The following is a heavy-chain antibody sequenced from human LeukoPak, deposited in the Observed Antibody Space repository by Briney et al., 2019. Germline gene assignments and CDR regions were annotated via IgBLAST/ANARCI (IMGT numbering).Heavy chain of an antibody. V-gene: IGHV3-48*04. D-gene: IGHD6-13*01. CDR1: GFTFSSYA. CDR3: ARTSIAAAGMIFFFGY. CDR2: ISSSSSTI. J-gene: IGHJ4*02. Sequence: PGGSLRLSCAASGFTFSSYAMSWVRQAPGKGLEWVSYISSSSSTICYADSVKGRFTISRDNAKNSVHLQMNSLRAEDTAVYYCARTSIAAAGMIFFFGYWGQGTLVTVSS.